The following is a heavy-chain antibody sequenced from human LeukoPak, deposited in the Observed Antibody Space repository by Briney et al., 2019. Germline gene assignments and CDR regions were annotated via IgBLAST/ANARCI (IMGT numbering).Heavy chain of an antibody. CDR3: ARVRMMATTFDY. CDR2: IYYSGST. D-gene: IGHD5-24*01. Sequence: PSETLSLTCTVSGGSISSYYWSWIRQPPGKGLEWIGYIYYSGSTNYNPSLKSRVTISVDTSKNQFSLKVSSVTAADTAVYYCARVRMMATTFDYWGQGTLVTVSS. CDR1: GGSISSYY. J-gene: IGHJ4*02. V-gene: IGHV4-59*12.